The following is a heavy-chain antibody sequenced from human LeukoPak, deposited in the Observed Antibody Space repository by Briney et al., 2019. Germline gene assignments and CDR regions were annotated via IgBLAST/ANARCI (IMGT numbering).Heavy chain of an antibody. Sequence: PSETLSLTCTVSGGSIISYYWSWIRQPPGKGLEWIGYIYYSGSTNYNPSLKSRVTISVDTSKNQFSLKLSSVTAADTAVLYCARLLYYYDSSGYPQWGYFDYWGQGTLVTVSS. J-gene: IGHJ4*02. CDR3: ARLLYYYDSSGYPQWGYFDY. V-gene: IGHV4-59*08. CDR2: IYYSGST. D-gene: IGHD3-22*01. CDR1: GGSIISYY.